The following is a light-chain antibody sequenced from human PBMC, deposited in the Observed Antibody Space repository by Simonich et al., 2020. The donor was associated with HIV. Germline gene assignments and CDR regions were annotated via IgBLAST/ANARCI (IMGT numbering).Light chain of an antibody. V-gene: IGKV4-1*01. Sequence: ILVTQSPDSLAVSLGERATITCTSIQSVLQNSTNKNYLACYQQKPGKPRKLLMHCESTRESGVPDRFSGSGSGTDFTLTISSLQAEDVAVYFCQQCHSHPHTFGQGTKVEIK. J-gene: IGKJ2*01. CDR2: CES. CDR3: QQCHSHPHT. CDR1: QSVLQNSTNKNY.